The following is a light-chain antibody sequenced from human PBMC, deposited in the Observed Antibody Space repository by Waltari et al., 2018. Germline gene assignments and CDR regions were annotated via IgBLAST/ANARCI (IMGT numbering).Light chain of an antibody. Sequence: QSALTQPASVSGSPGQSITISCTGTSRDVGTYNLVSWYQQHPGEAPKLLIYEATKRPPGVSNRFSASKSGNTASLTISGLQVEDEADYYCCSYATIGTLYVFGTGTKVTVL. CDR2: EAT. CDR3: CSYATIGTLYV. J-gene: IGLJ1*01. CDR1: SRDVGTYNL. V-gene: IGLV2-23*01.